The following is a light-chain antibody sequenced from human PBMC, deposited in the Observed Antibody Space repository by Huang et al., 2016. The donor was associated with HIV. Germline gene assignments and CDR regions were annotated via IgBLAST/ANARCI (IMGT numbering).Light chain of an antibody. CDR2: SAS. V-gene: IGKV1-39*01. CDR1: QRLKNY. CDR3: QQTFSVPLT. J-gene: IGKJ4*01. Sequence: DLPMTQSPSSLSASVGDRVSITCRASQRLKNYINWYKQKTGNAPQLLIHSASTLKNGVPPKFSGSVSGTDFTLTITNLQPEDSATYYCQQTFSVPLTFGGGTKVEIK.